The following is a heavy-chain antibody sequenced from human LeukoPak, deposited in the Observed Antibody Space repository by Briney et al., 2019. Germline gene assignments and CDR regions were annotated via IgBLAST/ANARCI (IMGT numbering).Heavy chain of an antibody. Sequence: GGSLRLSCAASGFTVSSNYMSWVRQAPGKGLEWVSVIYSGGSTYYADSVKGRFTISRDNSKNTLYLQMNSLRAEDTAVYYCARDCSYGDYCGWGQGTLVTVSS. D-gene: IGHD4-17*01. V-gene: IGHV3-53*01. CDR2: IYSGGST. J-gene: IGHJ4*02. CDR3: ARDCSYGDYCG. CDR1: GFTVSSNY.